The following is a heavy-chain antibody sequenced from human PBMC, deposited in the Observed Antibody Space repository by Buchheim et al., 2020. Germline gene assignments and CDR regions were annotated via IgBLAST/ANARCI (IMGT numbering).Heavy chain of an antibody. D-gene: IGHD2-15*01. V-gene: IGHV1-18*04. CDR1: GYTFTSYY. CDR2: ISAYNGNT. J-gene: IGHJ4*02. Sequence: QVQLVQSGAEVKKPGASVKVSCKASGYTFTSYYMHWVRQAPGQGLEWMGWISAYNGNTNFAQKVKGRVTMTTDTSTSTAYMELRSLRSDDTAVYYCVREDCSGGTCYSGFYYFDYWGQGIL. CDR3: VREDCSGGTCYSGFYYFDY.